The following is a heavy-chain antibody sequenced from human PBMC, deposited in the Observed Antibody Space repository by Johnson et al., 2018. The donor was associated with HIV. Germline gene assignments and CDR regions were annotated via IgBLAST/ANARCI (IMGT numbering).Heavy chain of an antibody. D-gene: IGHD6-19*01. Sequence: QVQLVESGGGVVQPGRSVRLSCAASGLSFSSYGMEWVRQAPGKGLEWVAVIWSDGSNKHYADSVKGRFTISRDNSKNTLYLQMGSLRVEDMATYYCARARAKVVAGLDAFDIWGQGTMVTVSS. V-gene: IGHV3-33*01. CDR1: GLSFSSYG. CDR2: IWSDGSNK. J-gene: IGHJ3*02. CDR3: ARARAKVVAGLDAFDI.